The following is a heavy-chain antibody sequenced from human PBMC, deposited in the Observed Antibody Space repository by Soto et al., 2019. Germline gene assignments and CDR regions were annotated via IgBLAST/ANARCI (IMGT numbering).Heavy chain of an antibody. D-gene: IGHD4-17*01. CDR2: ISYDGSNK. CDR3: AKDGAATVTYYYYMDV. Sequence: QVQLVESGGGVVQPGRSLRLSCAASGFTFSSYGMHWVRQAPGKGLEWVAVISYDGSNKYYADSVKGRFTISRDNSKNTLYLQMNSLRAEDTAVYYCAKDGAATVTYYYYMDVWGNGTTVTVSS. J-gene: IGHJ6*03. CDR1: GFTFSSYG. V-gene: IGHV3-30*18.